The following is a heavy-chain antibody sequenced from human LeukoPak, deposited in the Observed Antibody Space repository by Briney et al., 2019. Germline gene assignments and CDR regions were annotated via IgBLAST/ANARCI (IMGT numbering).Heavy chain of an antibody. CDR3: ARAAVNLHPNHYYYMDV. J-gene: IGHJ6*03. Sequence: ASVKVSCKASGYTFTSYDINWVRQGTGQGLEWMGSMNPYNGNTGYAQKFEGRVIMTRDTSISTAYLELSSLTSEDTAVYYCARAAVNLHPNHYYYMDVWGKGTTVTVSS. CDR1: GYTFTSYD. V-gene: IGHV1-8*01. CDR2: MNPYNGNT.